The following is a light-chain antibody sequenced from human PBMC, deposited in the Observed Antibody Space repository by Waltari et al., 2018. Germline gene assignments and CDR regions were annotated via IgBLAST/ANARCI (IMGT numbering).Light chain of an antibody. CDR2: QDS. CDR3: QAWDSNTVV. V-gene: IGLV3-1*01. Sequence: SYELTQPPSVSVSPGQTDSLTCSGDRLGDKYAYWYQQKPGQSPVRVIYQDSRRSSGIPERFSGSNSGNTATLTISGSQAMDEADYYCQAWDSNTVVFGGGTKLTVL. CDR1: RLGDKY. J-gene: IGLJ2*01.